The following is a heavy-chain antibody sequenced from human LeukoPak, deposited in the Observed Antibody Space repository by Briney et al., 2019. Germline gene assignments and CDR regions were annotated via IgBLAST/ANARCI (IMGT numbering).Heavy chain of an antibody. Sequence: SETLSLTCAVSGYSIGSGYYWGWIRQPPGKGLEWIGNIYPSAGTYYNPSLKSRATISVDTSKNQFSLKLSSVTAADTAVYYCARGYNSGWSNDYWGQGTLVTVSS. CDR3: ARGYNSGWSNDY. J-gene: IGHJ4*02. D-gene: IGHD6-19*01. CDR1: GYSIGSGYY. CDR2: IYPSAGT. V-gene: IGHV4-38-2*01.